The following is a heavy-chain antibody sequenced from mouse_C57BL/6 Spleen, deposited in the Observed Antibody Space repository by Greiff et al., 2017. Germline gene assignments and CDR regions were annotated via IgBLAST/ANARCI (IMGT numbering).Heavy chain of an antibody. CDR2: INPNYGTT. CDR1: GYSFTDYN. CDR3: ARCITTVVATGNYAMGD. J-gene: IGHJ4*01. Sequence: VQLQQSGPELVKPGASVKISCKASGYSFTDYNMNWVKQSTGKSLEWIGVINPNYGTTSYNQKFKGKATLTVDHSSSTAYMQPNSLTSEDSAVYYCARCITTVVATGNYAMGDGGQGTSVTVAS. D-gene: IGHD1-1*01. V-gene: IGHV1-39*01.